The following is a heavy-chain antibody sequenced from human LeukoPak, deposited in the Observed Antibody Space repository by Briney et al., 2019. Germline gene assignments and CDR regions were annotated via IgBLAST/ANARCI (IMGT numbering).Heavy chain of an antibody. D-gene: IGHD3-10*01. CDR2: VYTSGST. CDR1: GGSISSYY. Sequence: SETLSLTCTVSGGSISSYYWSWIRQPAGKGLEWIGRVYTSGSTNYNPSLKSRVTMSVDTSKNQFSLKLSSVTAADTAVYYCARDCGLSGSGSYYTNWFDPWGQGTLVTVSS. V-gene: IGHV4-4*07. CDR3: ARDCGLSGSGSYYTNWFDP. J-gene: IGHJ5*02.